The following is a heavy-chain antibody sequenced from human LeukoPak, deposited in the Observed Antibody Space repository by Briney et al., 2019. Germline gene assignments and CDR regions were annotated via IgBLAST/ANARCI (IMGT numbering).Heavy chain of an antibody. CDR3: AKDIQLSA. CDR1: GFIFNDAA. D-gene: IGHD5-24*01. V-gene: IGHV3-23*01. Sequence: PGGSLRLSCAASGFIFNDAAMTGVRQARGKGLEWVSLIASSCRNTYYTDSVRGRFTISRDNSKKTLSLQMNSLRVEDTAIYYCAKDIQLSAWGLGTMVTVSS. J-gene: IGHJ3*01. CDR2: IASSCRNT.